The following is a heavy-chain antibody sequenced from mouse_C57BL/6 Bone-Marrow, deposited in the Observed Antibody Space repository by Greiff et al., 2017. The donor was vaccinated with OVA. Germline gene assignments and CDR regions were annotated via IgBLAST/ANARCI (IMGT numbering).Heavy chain of an antibody. Sequence: EVQLQQSGGGLVQPGGSMKLSCAASGFTFSDAWMDWVRQSPEKGLEWVAEIRNKANNHATYYAESVKGRFTISRDDSKSSVYLQMNSLRAEDTGIYYCTRRLLGYFDYWGQGTTLTVSS. CDR3: TRRLLGYFDY. D-gene: IGHD2-3*01. CDR1: GFTFSDAW. CDR2: IRNKANNHAT. J-gene: IGHJ2*01. V-gene: IGHV6-6*01.